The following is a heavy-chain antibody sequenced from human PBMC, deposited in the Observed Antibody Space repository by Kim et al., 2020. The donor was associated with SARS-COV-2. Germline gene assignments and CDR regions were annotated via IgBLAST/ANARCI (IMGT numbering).Heavy chain of an antibody. Sequence: GGSLRLSCTVSGFSFSSYGMRWVRQAPGKGLEWVSSISGSGGTTNYADSVKGRSTISRDNSKNTLFLHMNSLRAEDTAIYYCARTAGTVYYLDLWGRGTLVTVSS. CDR1: GFSFSSYG. CDR2: ISGSGGTT. D-gene: IGHD6-13*01. V-gene: IGHV3-23*01. CDR3: ARTAGTVYYLDL. J-gene: IGHJ2*01.